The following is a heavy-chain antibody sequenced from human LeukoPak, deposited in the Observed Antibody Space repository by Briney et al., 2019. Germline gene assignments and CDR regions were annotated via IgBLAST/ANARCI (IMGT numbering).Heavy chain of an antibody. CDR1: GFTFPDYG. Sequence: GGSLRLSCADSGFTFPDYGMSSVRPAPGKGLEWVSGINWKGGSTGYADSVKGRFTISRDNAKNSLYLQMNSLRGEDTALYYCASLAEAGPSRYWGQGTLVTVSS. D-gene: IGHD6-19*01. CDR2: INWKGGST. V-gene: IGHV3-20*04. CDR3: ASLAEAGPSRY. J-gene: IGHJ4*02.